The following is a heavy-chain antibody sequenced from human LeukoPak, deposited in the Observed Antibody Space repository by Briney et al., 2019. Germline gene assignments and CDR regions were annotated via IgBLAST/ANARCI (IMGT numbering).Heavy chain of an antibody. J-gene: IGHJ6*03. CDR1: GGSISSYY. CDR2: IYYTGST. V-gene: IGHV4-59*01. CDR3: ARDWGVEGRPGYMDV. Sequence: SETLSLTCTVSGGSISSYYWSWIRQPPGKGLEWIGYIYYTGSTNYNPSLDSRVTISVDMSKNQVSLNLKYVTAADTAVYFCARDWGVEGRPGYMDVWGKGTTVTVSS. D-gene: IGHD6-6*01.